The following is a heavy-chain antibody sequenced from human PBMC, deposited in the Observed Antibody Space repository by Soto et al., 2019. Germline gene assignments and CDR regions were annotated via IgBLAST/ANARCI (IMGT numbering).Heavy chain of an antibody. V-gene: IGHV3-7*05. J-gene: IGHJ4*02. Sequence: EVQLVESGGGLVQPGGSLRLSVAASGFTFSNYGMTWVRQAPGKGLEWVANINEDGSKKNYVDSLRGRLTISRDNAENSLYLQMNNLRDEDTAVYYCACALYSRGTDYWGQGALVTVSS. CDR1: GFTFSNYG. CDR3: ACALYSRGTDY. D-gene: IGHD6-13*01. CDR2: INEDGSKK.